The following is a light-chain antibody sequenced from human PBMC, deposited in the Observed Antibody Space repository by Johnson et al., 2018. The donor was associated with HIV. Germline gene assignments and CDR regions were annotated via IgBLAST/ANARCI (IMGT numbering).Light chain of an antibody. CDR2: KNN. V-gene: IGLV1-51*02. J-gene: IGLJ1*01. Sequence: QSVLTQPPSVSAAPGQKVTISCSGSSSTIGNNYVSWYQVLPGTAPKLLIYKNNERPSGLPDRFSGSKSGTSATLGITGLQTGDEADYYCGTWDTSLSAGGVFGTGTKVTVL. CDR3: GTWDTSLSAGGV. CDR1: SSTIGNNY.